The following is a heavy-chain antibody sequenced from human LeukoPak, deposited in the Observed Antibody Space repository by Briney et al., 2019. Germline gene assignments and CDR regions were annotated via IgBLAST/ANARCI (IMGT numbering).Heavy chain of an antibody. CDR3: VKDLIVGGIRYWYFDL. Sequence: GGSLRLSCAASGFTVSSNYMSWVRQAPGKGLEWVAFIRYDGSNKYYADSVKGRFTISRDNSKNTLYLQMNSLRAEDTAVYYCVKDLIVGGIRYWYFDLWGRGTLVTVSS. CDR2: IRYDGSNK. D-gene: IGHD1-26*01. V-gene: IGHV3-30*02. J-gene: IGHJ2*01. CDR1: GFTVSSNY.